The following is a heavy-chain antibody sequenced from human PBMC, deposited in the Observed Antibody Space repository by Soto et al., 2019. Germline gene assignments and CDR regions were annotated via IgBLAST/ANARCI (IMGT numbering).Heavy chain of an antibody. D-gene: IGHD2-15*01. J-gene: IGHJ3*02. V-gene: IGHV4-39*01. CDR2: IYYSGST. CDR1: GGSISSSSYY. Sequence: QLQLQESGPGLVKPSETLSLTCTVSGGSISSSSYYWGWIRQPPGKGLEWIGSIYYSGSTYYNPSLKSRVTISVDTSKNQFSLKLSSVTAADTAVYYCARWMVVVVVAAQGDAFDIWGQGTMVTVSS. CDR3: ARWMVVVVVAAQGDAFDI.